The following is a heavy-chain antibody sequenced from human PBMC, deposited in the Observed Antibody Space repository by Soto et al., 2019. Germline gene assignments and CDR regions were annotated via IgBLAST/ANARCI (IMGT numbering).Heavy chain of an antibody. CDR2: IWYDGSNK. D-gene: IGHD3-10*01. J-gene: IGHJ5*02. CDR1: GFTFSSYG. CDR3: ARDSITMVRGVTYNWFDP. Sequence: GGSLRLSCAASGFTFSSYGMHWVRQAPGKGLEWVAVIWYDGSNKYYADSVKGRFTISRDNSKNTLYLQMNSLRAEDTAVYYCARDSITMVRGVTYNWFDPWGQGTLVTVSS. V-gene: IGHV3-33*01.